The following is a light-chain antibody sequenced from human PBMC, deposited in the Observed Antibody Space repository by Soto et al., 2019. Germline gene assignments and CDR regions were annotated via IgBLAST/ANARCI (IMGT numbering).Light chain of an antibody. CDR1: QAVSTW. CDR2: AAS. CDR3: QQANSFPRT. Sequence: DIHVTQSRSFVSASVGDRVTITCRASQAVSTWLAWYQQKPGDAPKLLIYAASTLQSGVPSRFSGSGSGSDFPLTIRSLQPEDFATYYCQQANSFPRTFGGGTKVDTK. V-gene: IGKV1-12*01. J-gene: IGKJ4*01.